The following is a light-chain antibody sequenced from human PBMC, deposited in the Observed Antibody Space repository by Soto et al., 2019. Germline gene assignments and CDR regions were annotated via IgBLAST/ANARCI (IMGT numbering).Light chain of an antibody. Sequence: QSALTRPASVSASPGQSITISCTGTSSDVGSYNLVSWYQQYSGKAPKLIIYGVIERPSGVSNRFSGAKSGNTASLTISGLQAEDEADYYCCSYAGSSSPWVFGGGTKLTVL. V-gene: IGLV2-23*02. CDR2: GVI. J-gene: IGLJ3*02. CDR1: SSDVGSYNL. CDR3: CSYAGSSSPWV.